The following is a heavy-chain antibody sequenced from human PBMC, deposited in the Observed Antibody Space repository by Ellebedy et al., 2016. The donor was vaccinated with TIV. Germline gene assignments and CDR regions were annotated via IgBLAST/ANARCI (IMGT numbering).Heavy chain of an antibody. CDR2: ISAYNGNT. V-gene: IGHV1-18*01. CDR3: ARDSEEAVQDY. CDR1: GYTFTSYG. D-gene: IGHD3-10*01. J-gene: IGHJ4*02. Sequence: ASVKVSXXASGYTFTSYGISWVRQAPGQGLEWMGWISAYNGNTNYVQKLQGRVTMTTDTSTSTAYMELRSLRSDDTAVYYCARDSEEAVQDYWGQGTLVTVSS.